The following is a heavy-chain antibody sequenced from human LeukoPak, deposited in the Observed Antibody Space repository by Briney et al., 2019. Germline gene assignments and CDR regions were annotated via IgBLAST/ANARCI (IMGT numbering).Heavy chain of an antibody. CDR1: GYSFATYW. D-gene: IGHD3-10*01. V-gene: IGHV5-51*01. CDR2: IYPGDSDT. J-gene: IGHJ4*02. Sequence: GESLKISCKGSGYSFATYWIGWVRQMPGKGLEWMEIIYPGDSDTRYSPSFQGQVTVSADKSISTAYLQWSSLKASDTAVYYCARGRRFGELSHPTYYFDYWGQGTQVTVSS. CDR3: ARGRRFGELSHPTYYFDY.